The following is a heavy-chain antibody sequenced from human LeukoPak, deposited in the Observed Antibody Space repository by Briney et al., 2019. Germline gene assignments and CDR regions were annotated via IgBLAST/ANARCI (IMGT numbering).Heavy chain of an antibody. CDR1: GFTFSTYV. J-gene: IGHJ4*02. CDR2: ISNSGGST. D-gene: IGHD4-17*01. Sequence: GGSLRLSCAASGFTFSTYVMSWVRQTPGKGLEWVSTISNSGGSTYNADSVKGRFTISRDNSNNTLYLQMNSLRAEDAAVYFCANSYTVTTSPFDYWGQGTLVSVSS. CDR3: ANSYTVTTSPFDY. V-gene: IGHV3-23*01.